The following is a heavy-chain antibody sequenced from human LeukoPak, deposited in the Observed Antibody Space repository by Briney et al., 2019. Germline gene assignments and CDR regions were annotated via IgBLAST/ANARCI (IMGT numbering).Heavy chain of an antibody. J-gene: IGHJ4*02. CDR3: ARHVMGSGWGYYFDS. V-gene: IGHV4-39*01. CDR1: GASISSGTYS. D-gene: IGHD6-19*01. Sequence: PSETLSLTCSVSGASISSGTYSWGWIRQPPGKGLQWIATIYYSGSTYYTPSLKSRVTISEDTSKNQISLKLTSVTASDTGVYYCARHVMGSGWGYYFDSWGQGTPVLVSS. CDR2: IYYSGST.